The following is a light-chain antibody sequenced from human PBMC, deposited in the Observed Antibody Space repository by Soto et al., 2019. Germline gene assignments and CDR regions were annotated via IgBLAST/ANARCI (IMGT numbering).Light chain of an antibody. V-gene: IGKV1D-13*01. CDR2: DAS. CDR3: QQFYNYPLT. Sequence: AIQLTQSPSSVTASVGDRVTITCRASQGVFTALAWYQQKPGKPPKSLIYDASTLESGVPSRFSGSGSGTDFTLTISSLQPEDFATYYCQQFYNYPLTFGQGTRLEIK. J-gene: IGKJ5*01. CDR1: QGVFTA.